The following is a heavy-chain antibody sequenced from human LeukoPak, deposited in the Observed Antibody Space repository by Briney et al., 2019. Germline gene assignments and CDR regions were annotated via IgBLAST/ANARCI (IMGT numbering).Heavy chain of an antibody. CDR2: IYYSGST. Sequence: PSETLSLTCTVSGGSISSYYWSWLRQPPGKGLEWVGYIYYSGSTNYNPSLKSRVTISVDTSKNHFSLKLSSVTAADTAVYYCARAPVVRGVIALFFDYWGQGTLVTVSS. D-gene: IGHD3-10*01. CDR1: GGSISSYY. CDR3: ARAPVVRGVIALFFDY. V-gene: IGHV4-59*01. J-gene: IGHJ4*02.